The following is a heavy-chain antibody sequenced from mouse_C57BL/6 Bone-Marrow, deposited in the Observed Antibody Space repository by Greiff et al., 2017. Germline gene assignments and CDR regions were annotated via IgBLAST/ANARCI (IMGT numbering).Heavy chain of an antibody. J-gene: IGHJ3*01. CDR1: GYTFTSYG. V-gene: IGHV1-81*01. Sequence: VKLMESGAELARPGASVKLSCKASGYTFTSYGISWVKQRTGPGLEWIGEIYPRSGNTYYNEKFKGKATLTADKSSSTAYMELRSLTSEDSAVYFCAWPSPWFAYWGQGTLVTVSA. CDR3: AWPSPWFAY. CDR2: IYPRSGNT.